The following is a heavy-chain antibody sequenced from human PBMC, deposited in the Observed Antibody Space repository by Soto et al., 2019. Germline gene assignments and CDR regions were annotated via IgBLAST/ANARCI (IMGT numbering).Heavy chain of an antibody. CDR2: IYSGGST. CDR1: GFTVSSNY. CDR3: AKEYYDFWSGYYRPPHPYYFDY. Sequence: PGGSLRLSCAASGFTVSSNYMSWVRQAPGKGLEWVSVIYSGGSTYYADSVKGRFTTSRDNSKNTLYLQMNSLRAEDTAVYYCAKEYYDFWSGYYRPPHPYYFDYWGQGTLVTVSS. J-gene: IGHJ4*02. V-gene: IGHV3-53*05. D-gene: IGHD3-3*01.